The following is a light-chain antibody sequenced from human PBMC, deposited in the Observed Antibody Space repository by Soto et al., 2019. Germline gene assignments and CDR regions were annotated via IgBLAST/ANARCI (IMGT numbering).Light chain of an antibody. V-gene: IGKV1-39*01. CDR1: QSISTY. Sequence: DIQMTQSPSSVSASVGDRVTITCRASQSISTYLNWYQQKPGKAPKLLIYGASSLQSGVPSRFSGSVSGTAFTLTISSLQPEDFATYYCQQSYSSPITFGQGTRLEIK. CDR3: QQSYSSPIT. CDR2: GAS. J-gene: IGKJ5*01.